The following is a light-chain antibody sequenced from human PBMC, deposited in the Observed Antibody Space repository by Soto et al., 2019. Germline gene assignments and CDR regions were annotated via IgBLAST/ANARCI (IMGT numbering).Light chain of an antibody. CDR2: GAS. CDR3: QQRSDWFT. CDR1: QRISSN. V-gene: IGKV3-11*01. Sequence: EIVMTQSPDTLSVSPGERATLSCRASQRISSNLAWYQQKPGQAPRILIYGASSRATGIPDRFSGSGSGTDFTLTISSLEPEDFGLYYCQQRSDWFTFGQGTRLEIK. J-gene: IGKJ5*01.